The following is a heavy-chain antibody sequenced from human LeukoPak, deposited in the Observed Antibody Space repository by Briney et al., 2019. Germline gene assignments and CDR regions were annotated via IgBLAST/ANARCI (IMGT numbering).Heavy chain of an antibody. D-gene: IGHD3-22*01. CDR1: GFTFSNHD. CDR2: ISSSGGST. V-gene: IGHV3-23*01. CDR3: ARVPYYYDSSGPNDY. Sequence: PGGSLRLSCTASGFTFSNHDMGWVRQAPGKGLEWVSGISSSGGSTYFADSVKGRFTISRDNAKNSLYLQMNSLRAEDTAVYYCARVPYYYDSSGPNDYWGQGTLVTVSS. J-gene: IGHJ4*02.